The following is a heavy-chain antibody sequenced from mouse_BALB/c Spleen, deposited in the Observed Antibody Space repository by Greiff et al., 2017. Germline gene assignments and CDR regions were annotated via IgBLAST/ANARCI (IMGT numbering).Heavy chain of an antibody. CDR1: GFSLTSYG. J-gene: IGHJ4*01. Sequence: QVQLKESGPGLVAPSQSLSITCTVSGFSLTSYGVHWVRQPPGKGLEWLGMIWGDGSTDYNSALKSRLSISKDNSKSQVFLKMNSLQTDDTARYYCARALPYYAMDYWGQGTSVTVSS. CDR3: ARALPYYAMDY. CDR2: IWGDGST. V-gene: IGHV2-6-7*01.